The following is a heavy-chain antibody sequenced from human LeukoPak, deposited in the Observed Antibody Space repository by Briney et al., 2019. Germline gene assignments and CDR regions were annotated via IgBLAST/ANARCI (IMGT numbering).Heavy chain of an antibody. D-gene: IGHD6-13*01. V-gene: IGHV4-4*07. CDR2: VYVSENT. J-gene: IGHJ3*02. CDR3: AREIAAAASRAFDI. Sequence: SETLSLTCSVSGASISSYDWNWIRQAAGQGLEWIGRVYVSENTNYSPSLKSRVTMSVDTSKNQFSLKLTSLTAADTAVYYCAREIAAAASRAFDIWGQGTMVTVSS. CDR1: GASISSYD.